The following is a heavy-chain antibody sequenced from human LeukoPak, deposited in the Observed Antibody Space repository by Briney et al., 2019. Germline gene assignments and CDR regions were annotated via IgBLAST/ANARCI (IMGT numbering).Heavy chain of an antibody. Sequence: ASVKVSCKASGYTFTGYYIHWVRQAPGQGLGWMGWINPNSGGTNYAQKYQGRVTMTRDTSISAAYMELNRLLSDDTAVYYCAKEIAGSVYLAQLDYWGQGTLVTVSS. CDR3: AKEIAGSVYLAQLDY. CDR2: INPNSGGT. V-gene: IGHV1-2*02. D-gene: IGHD2-8*01. CDR1: GYTFTGYY. J-gene: IGHJ4*02.